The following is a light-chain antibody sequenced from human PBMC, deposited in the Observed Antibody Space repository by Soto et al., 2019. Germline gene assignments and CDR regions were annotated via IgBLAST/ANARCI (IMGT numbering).Light chain of an antibody. Sequence: DIRLTQSPAFLSASVGDRVTITCWASQVITNHLAWYQQKPGKAPRLLIYDASTLQSGVPSVFSGSESGTEFTLTIDSLQPEDFATYYCQHLDSYPFTFGPGTKVDVK. J-gene: IGKJ3*01. V-gene: IGKV1-9*01. CDR2: DAS. CDR1: QVITNH. CDR3: QHLDSYPFT.